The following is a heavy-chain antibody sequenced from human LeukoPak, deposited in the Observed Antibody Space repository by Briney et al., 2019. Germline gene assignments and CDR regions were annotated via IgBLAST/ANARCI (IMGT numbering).Heavy chain of an antibody. CDR2: IIPIFGTA. V-gene: IGHV1-69*05. J-gene: IGHJ4*02. CDR1: GGTFSSYA. CDR3: ARDRNYPIPFGY. D-gene: IGHD1-7*01. Sequence: VASVKVSCKASGGTFSSYAISWVRQAPGQGLEWMGGIIPIFGTANYAQKFQGRVTITTDESTSTAYMELSSLRSEDTAVYYCARDRNYPIPFGYWGQGTLVTVSS.